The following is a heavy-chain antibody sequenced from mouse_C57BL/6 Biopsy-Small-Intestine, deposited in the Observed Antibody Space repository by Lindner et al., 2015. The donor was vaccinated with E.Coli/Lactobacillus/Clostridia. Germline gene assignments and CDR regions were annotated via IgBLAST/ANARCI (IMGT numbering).Heavy chain of an antibody. J-gene: IGHJ3*01. D-gene: IGHD2-10*01. V-gene: IGHV1-80*01. CDR1: GYTFTSYW. CDR3: ARWDLLDY. Sequence: VQLQESGPELVKPGASVKLSCKASGYTFTSYWMHWVKQRPGQGLEWIGDIYPGDGDTNYNGKFKGKATLTADKSSSTAYMQLSSLTSEDSAVYFCARWDLLDYWGQGTLVTVSA. CDR2: IYPGDGDT.